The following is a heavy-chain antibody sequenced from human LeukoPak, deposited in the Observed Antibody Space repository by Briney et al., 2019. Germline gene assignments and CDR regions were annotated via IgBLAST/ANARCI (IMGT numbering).Heavy chain of an antibody. CDR1: GYTFTSYG. J-gene: IGHJ4*02. D-gene: IGHD1-26*01. Sequence: ASVKVSCKASGYTFTSYGISWVRQAPGQGLEWMGWISAYNANTNYAQKLQGRVTMTTDTSTSTAYMELRSLRSDDTAVYYCARRDSGSYYDAPDYWGQGTLVTVSS. CDR3: ARRDSGSYYDAPDY. CDR2: ISAYNANT. V-gene: IGHV1-18*01.